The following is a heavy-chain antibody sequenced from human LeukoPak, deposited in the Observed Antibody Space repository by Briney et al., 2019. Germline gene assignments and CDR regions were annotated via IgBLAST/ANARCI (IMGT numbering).Heavy chain of an antibody. CDR3: ARDRREGLLLWFGELLTPIEFDI. D-gene: IGHD3-10*01. Sequence: SETLSLTCTVSGGSISSSSYYWGWIRQPPGKGLEWIGSIYYSGSTYYNPSFKSRVTISVDTSKNQFSLKLSSVTAADTAVYYCARDRREGLLLWFGELLTPIEFDIWGQGTMVTVSS. CDR2: IYYSGST. V-gene: IGHV4-39*07. CDR1: GGSISSSSYY. J-gene: IGHJ3*02.